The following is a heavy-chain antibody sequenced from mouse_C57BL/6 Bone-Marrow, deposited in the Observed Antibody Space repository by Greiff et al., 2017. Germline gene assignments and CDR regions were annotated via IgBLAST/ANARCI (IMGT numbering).Heavy chain of an antibody. D-gene: IGHD2-2*01. J-gene: IGHJ2*01. CDR1: GFSLTSYG. Sequence: VKLLESGPGLVQPSQSLSITCTVSGFSLTSYGVHWVRQSPGKGLEWLGVIWRGGSTDYNAAFISRLSISRENDKGQGCVKMNSLQADDTAIDYCARAKGLDYWGQGTTLTVSS. CDR3: ARAKGLDY. CDR2: IWRGGST. V-gene: IGHV2-2*01.